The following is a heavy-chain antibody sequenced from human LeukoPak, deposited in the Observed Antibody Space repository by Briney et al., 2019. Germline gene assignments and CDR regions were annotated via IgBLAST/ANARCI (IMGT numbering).Heavy chain of an antibody. D-gene: IGHD3-22*01. CDR1: GFTFSSYG. Sequence: GGSLRLSCAASGFTFSSYGMHWVRQAPGKGLEWVAVISYDGSNKYYADSVKGRFTISRDKSKNTLYLQMNSLRAEDTAVYYCAKDLAQHYYDSSGYYGSFDYWGQGTLVTVSS. J-gene: IGHJ4*02. CDR3: AKDLAQHYYDSSGYYGSFDY. CDR2: ISYDGSNK. V-gene: IGHV3-30*18.